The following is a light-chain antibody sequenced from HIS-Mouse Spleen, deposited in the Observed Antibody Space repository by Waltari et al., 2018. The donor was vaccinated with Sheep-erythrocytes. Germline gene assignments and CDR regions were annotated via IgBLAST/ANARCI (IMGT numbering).Light chain of an antibody. CDR2: EGS. J-gene: IGLJ3*02. CDR1: SRVVGSYNL. CDR3: CSYAGSSTPWV. Sequence: QSALTQPASVSGSPGQSITISSTGTSRVVGSYNLVSWYQQHPGKAPKLMIYEGSKRPSGVSNRFSGSKSGNTASLTISGLQAEDEADYYCCSYAGSSTPWVFGGGTKLTVL. V-gene: IGLV2-23*01.